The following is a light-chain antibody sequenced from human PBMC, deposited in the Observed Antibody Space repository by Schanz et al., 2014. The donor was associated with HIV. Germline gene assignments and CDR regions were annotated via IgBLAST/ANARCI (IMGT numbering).Light chain of an antibody. V-gene: IGLV1-47*02. J-gene: IGLJ2*01. CDR1: RSDIGGRS. CDR3: AAWDDSLSGPL. CDR2: NND. Sequence: QSVLTQPPSASATPGQRITIFCSGIRSDIGGRSVDWYRQRPGTAPKLLIHNNDQRPSGVPDRFSGSKSGTSASLAISGLRSADEADYFCAAWDDSLSGPLFGGGTKLTVL.